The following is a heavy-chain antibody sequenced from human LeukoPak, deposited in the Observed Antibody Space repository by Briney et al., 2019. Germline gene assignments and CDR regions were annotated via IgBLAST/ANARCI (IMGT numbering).Heavy chain of an antibody. CDR3: ARENYYGSWSSPGEFDY. CDR2: ISSSDSRI. Sequence: GGSLRLSCAASGFPFSDYDMSWIRHAPGKGLEWVSYISSSDSRIYYADSVKDRFTISRGNTKNSLYLQMHSLRVEDTAVYYCARENYYGSWSSPGEFDYWGQGTLVTVSS. D-gene: IGHD3-10*01. CDR1: GFPFSDYD. J-gene: IGHJ4*02. V-gene: IGHV3-11*01.